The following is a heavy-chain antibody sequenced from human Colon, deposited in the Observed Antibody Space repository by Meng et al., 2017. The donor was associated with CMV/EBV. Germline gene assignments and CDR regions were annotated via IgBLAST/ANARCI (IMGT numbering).Heavy chain of an antibody. D-gene: IGHD3-16*01. Sequence: GSLRLSCAVSGGSISSSNWWSWVRQPPGKGLEWIGEIFHSGSTNYNPSLKSRVTISVDKSKNQFSLKLSSVTAADTAVYYCARVGGVDYYYYYGMDVWGQGTTVTVSS. CDR1: GGSISSSNW. CDR3: ARVGGVDYYYYYGMDV. V-gene: IGHV4-4*02. CDR2: IFHSGST. J-gene: IGHJ6*02.